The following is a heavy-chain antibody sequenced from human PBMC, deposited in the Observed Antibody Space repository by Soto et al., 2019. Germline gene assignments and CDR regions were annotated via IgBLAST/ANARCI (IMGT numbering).Heavy chain of an antibody. J-gene: IGHJ6*02. CDR2: IIPVFRAP. V-gene: IGHV1-69*12. CDR1: GGTFNTYA. Sequence: QVHLVQSGAEVKKPGSSVKVSCKVSGGTFNTYAISWVRQAPGQGLEWMGGIIPVFRAPDYAQKFQGRVTITADGPXXXVXXELNGLRSEDTAVYYCARDKGRPQLGGNYYYITDVWGQGTSVTVSS. D-gene: IGHD3-3*02. CDR3: ARDKGRPQLGGNYYYITDV.